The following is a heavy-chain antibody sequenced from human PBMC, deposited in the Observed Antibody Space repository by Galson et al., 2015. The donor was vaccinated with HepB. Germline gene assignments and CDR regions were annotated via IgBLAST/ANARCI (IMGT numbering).Heavy chain of an antibody. Sequence: SLRLSCAASGFTVDGNYMSWVRQPPGKGLEWVSVIHNGGSTNYADSVKGRFTIFRDNSKNTLYLQMNSLRAEDTAVYYCARLASIAVAGTYPWGQGTLVTVSS. CDR1: GFTVDGNY. CDR2: IHNGGST. V-gene: IGHV3-66*01. D-gene: IGHD6-19*01. J-gene: IGHJ5*02. CDR3: ARLASIAVAGTYP.